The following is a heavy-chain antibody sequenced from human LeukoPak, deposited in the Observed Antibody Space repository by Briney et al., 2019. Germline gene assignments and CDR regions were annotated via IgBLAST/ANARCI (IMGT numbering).Heavy chain of an antibody. J-gene: IGHJ5*02. D-gene: IGHD6-13*01. CDR1: GFTFNSYW. CDR3: ARGTGGAAAADFDP. CDR2: IYYTGST. Sequence: PGGSLRLSCVASGFTFNSYWMNWVRQAPGKGLEWIGAIYYTGSTYYNPSLKSRATISVDTSKNHFSLKLTSVTAADTAVYYCARGTGGAAAADFDPWGQGTLVTVSS. V-gene: IGHV4-59*06.